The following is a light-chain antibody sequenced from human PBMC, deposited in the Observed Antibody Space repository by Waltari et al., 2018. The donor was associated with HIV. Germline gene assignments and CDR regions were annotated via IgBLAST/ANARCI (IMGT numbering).Light chain of an antibody. J-gene: IGKJ4*01. Sequence: EIVLTQSPTTLSLSPGDRATLSCRASQTVSTYLAWYQHRPGQAPRLLIYDASNRATGIPARFSGSGSGTDFTLTISSLEPEDFAVYYCQQYYTLRSTFGGGTKIEI. V-gene: IGKV3-11*01. CDR2: DAS. CDR1: QTVSTY. CDR3: QQYYTLRST.